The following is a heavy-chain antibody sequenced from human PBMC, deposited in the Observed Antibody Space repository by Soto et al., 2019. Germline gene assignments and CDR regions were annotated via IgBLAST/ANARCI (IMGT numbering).Heavy chain of an antibody. D-gene: IGHD6-13*01. J-gene: IGHJ6*02. CDR2: IYHSGST. CDR3: ARSAAAGKVYYGMDV. Sequence: SETLSLTCAVSGGSISSSNWWSWVRQPPGKGLEWIGEIYHSGSTNYNPSLKSRVTISVDKSKNQFSLKLSSVTAAATAVYYCARSAAAGKVYYGMDVWGQGTTVTVSS. V-gene: IGHV4-4*02. CDR1: GGSISSSNW.